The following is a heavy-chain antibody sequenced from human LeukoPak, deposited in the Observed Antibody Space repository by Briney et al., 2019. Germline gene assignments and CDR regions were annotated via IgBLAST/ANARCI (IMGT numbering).Heavy chain of an antibody. CDR2: IYYSGST. CDR3: ARDRNELWFGELADGMDV. J-gene: IGHJ6*02. D-gene: IGHD3-10*01. Sequence: PSETLSLTCTVSGGSISSYYWSWIRQPPGKGLEWIGYIYYSGSTNYNPSLKSRVTISVDTSKNQFSLKLSSVTAADTAVYYCARDRNELWFGELADGMDVWGQGTTVTVSS. V-gene: IGHV4-59*12. CDR1: GGSISSYY.